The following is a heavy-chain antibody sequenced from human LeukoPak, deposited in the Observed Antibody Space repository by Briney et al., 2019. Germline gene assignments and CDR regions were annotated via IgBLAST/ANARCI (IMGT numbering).Heavy chain of an antibody. J-gene: IGHJ4*02. CDR2: INHSGST. CDR3: ARGDPIYDFWSGGDY. D-gene: IGHD3-3*01. V-gene: IGHV4-34*01. CDR1: GGSFSGYY. Sequence: SETLSLTCAVYGGSFSGYYWSWIRQPPGKGLEWIGEINHSGSTNYNPSLKSRVTISVDTSKNQFSLKLSSVTAADTAVYYCARGDPIYDFWSGGDYWGQGSLVTVSS.